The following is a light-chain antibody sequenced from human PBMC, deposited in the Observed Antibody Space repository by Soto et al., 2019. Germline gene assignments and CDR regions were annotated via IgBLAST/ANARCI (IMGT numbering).Light chain of an antibody. CDR1: TSNIGRNT. CDR2: SNN. V-gene: IGLV1-44*01. Sequence: QSVLTQPPSASATPGQRVTISCSGSTSNIGRNTVNWYLQLPGTAPKLLIYSNNQRPSGVPDRFSGSKSGTPASLAISGLQSEDEADYYCAAWDDSLIDYVFGPGTKVTVL. CDR3: AAWDDSLIDYV. J-gene: IGLJ1*01.